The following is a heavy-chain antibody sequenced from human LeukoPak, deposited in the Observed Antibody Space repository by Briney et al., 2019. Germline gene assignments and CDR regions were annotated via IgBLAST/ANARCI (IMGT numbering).Heavy chain of an antibody. Sequence: SVKVSCTASGFTFTISAVQWVRQARGQRLEWIGWIVVGSGNTTYAQKFQERVTITRDMSTSTAYMELSSLRSEDTAVYYCAADGGEWLRFYYWGQGTLVTVSS. CDR1: GFTFTISA. CDR2: IVVGSGNT. J-gene: IGHJ4*02. V-gene: IGHV1-58*01. CDR3: AADGGEWLRFYY. D-gene: IGHD5-12*01.